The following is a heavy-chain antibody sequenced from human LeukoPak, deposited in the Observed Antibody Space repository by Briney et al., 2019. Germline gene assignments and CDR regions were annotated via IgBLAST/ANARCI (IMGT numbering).Heavy chain of an antibody. Sequence: GRSLRLSCAASGFTFSSYGMHWVRQAPGKGLEWVAVIWYDGSNKDYADSVKGRFTISRDNSKNTLYLQMNSLRAEDTAVYYCAGRRVLDASFDYWGQGTLVTVSS. D-gene: IGHD3-16*01. CDR3: AGRRVLDASFDY. J-gene: IGHJ4*02. CDR2: IWYDGSNK. CDR1: GFTFSSYG. V-gene: IGHV3-33*01.